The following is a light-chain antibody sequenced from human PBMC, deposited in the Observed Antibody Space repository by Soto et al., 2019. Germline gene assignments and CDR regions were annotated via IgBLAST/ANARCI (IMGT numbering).Light chain of an antibody. J-gene: IGKJ4*01. Sequence: DIVMTQSPDSLAVSLGERATINCKSSQSVLYSSNNKNYLAWYQQKPGQSPKLLIYWASTRESGVPDRFSGSGSGTDFTLTISRLQAEDVAVYYCQQYDSTPLTFGGGTKVEIK. CDR3: QQYDSTPLT. CDR1: QSVLYSSNNKNY. CDR2: WAS. V-gene: IGKV4-1*01.